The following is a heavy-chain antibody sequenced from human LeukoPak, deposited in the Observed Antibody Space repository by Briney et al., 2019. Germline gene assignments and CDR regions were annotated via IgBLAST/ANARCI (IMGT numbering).Heavy chain of an antibody. CDR2: ISYSGDT. CDR3: ARGRTYRSSSWFDP. Sequence: SETLSLTCTVSGGSISSGDYYWSWIRQPPGKGLEWIGYISYSGDTNYNPSLKSRVTISVDTSKNQFSLKLSSVTAADTAVYYCARGRTYRSSSWFDPWGQGTLVTVSS. D-gene: IGHD6-6*01. J-gene: IGHJ5*02. V-gene: IGHV4-61*08. CDR1: GGSISSGDYY.